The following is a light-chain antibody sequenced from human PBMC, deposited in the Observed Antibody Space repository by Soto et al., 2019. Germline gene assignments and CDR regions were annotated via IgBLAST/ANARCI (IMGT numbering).Light chain of an antibody. CDR3: HQYNNWPPYT. CDR2: GAS. CDR1: QSVSSD. J-gene: IGKJ2*01. V-gene: IGKV3-15*01. Sequence: EIVMTQSPDTLSVSPGERVTLSCRASQSVSSDLAWYQQKPGQAPRLLTYGASTRATDVAARFSGSGSGTDFTLTISSLQSEDFAVYYCHQYNNWPPYTFGQGTKLEIK.